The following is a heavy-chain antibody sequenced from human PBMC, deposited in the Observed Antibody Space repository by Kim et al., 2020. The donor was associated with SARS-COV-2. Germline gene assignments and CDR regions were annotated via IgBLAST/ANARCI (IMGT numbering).Heavy chain of an antibody. J-gene: IGHJ4*02. CDR3: LGGFYFDY. V-gene: IGHV1-3*01. CDR2: GNGNT. Sequence: GNGNTIYSQKFQGRVTFTTDTSASTAYMELSFLRSEDSAVYYCLGGFYFDYWGQGTLVTVS. D-gene: IGHD3-16*01.